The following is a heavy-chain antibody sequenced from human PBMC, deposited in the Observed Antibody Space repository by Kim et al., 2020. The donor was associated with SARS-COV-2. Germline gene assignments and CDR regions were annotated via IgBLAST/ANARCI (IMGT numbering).Heavy chain of an antibody. V-gene: IGHV1-8*01. CDR3: ARGFRAAAGPFYYYYYMDV. CDR2: MNPNSGNT. CDR1: GYTFTSYD. J-gene: IGHJ6*03. D-gene: IGHD6-13*01. Sequence: ASVKVSCKASGYTFTSYDINWVRQATGQGLEWMGWMNPNSGNTGYAQKFQGRVPMTRNTSISTAYMELSSLRSEDTAVYYCARGFRAAAGPFYYYYYMDVWGKGTTVTVSS.